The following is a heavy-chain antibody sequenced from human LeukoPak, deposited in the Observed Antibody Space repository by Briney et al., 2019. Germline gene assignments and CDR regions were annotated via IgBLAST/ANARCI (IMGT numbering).Heavy chain of an antibody. CDR3: ANGGTYSSGP. Sequence: TGGSLRLSCAASGFTFSNSWMSWVRQAPGKGLEWVATIKPDGSAQYYVDSVKGRFTISRDNAKNSLFLQINSLRAENTAVYYFANGGTYSSGPWGQGTLVTVSS. CDR1: GFTFSNSW. D-gene: IGHD3-22*01. CDR2: IKPDGSAQ. J-gene: IGHJ5*02. V-gene: IGHV3-7*01.